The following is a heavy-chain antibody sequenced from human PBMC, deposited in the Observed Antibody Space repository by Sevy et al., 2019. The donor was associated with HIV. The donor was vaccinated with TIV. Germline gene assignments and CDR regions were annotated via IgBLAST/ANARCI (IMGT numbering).Heavy chain of an antibody. CDR1: GFTFSSYW. Sequence: GGSLRLSCAASGFTFSSYWMHWVRQAPGKGLVWVSRINSDGSSTSYADSVKGRFTISRDNAKNTLYLQMNSLRAEDTAVYYCAKFPPERAFDIWGQGTMVTVSS. CDR3: AKFPPERAFDI. J-gene: IGHJ3*02. D-gene: IGHD2-21*01. V-gene: IGHV3-74*01. CDR2: INSDGSST.